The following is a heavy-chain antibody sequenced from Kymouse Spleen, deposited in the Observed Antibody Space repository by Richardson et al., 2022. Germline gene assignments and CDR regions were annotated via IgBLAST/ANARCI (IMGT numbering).Heavy chain of an antibody. J-gene: IGHJ6*02. V-gene: IGHV4-31*03. CDR3: ARDGTTRYYYYGMDV. CDR1: GGSISSGGYY. D-gene: IGHD1-7*01. CDR2: IYYSGST. Sequence: QVQLQESGPGLVKPSQTLSLTCTVSGGSISSGGYYWSWIRQHPGKGLEWIGYIYYSGSTYYNPSLKSRVTISVDTSKNQFSLKLSSVTAADTAVYYCARDGTTRYYYYGMDVWGQGTTVTVSS.